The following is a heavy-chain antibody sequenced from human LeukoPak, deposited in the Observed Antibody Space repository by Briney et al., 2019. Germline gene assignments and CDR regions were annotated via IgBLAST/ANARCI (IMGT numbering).Heavy chain of an antibody. CDR2: IYNSATT. V-gene: IGHV4-59*08. D-gene: IGHD5-24*01. J-gene: IGHJ4*02. Sequence: PSETLSLTCTVSGGSISGNYWSWIRQTPGKGLEWIAYIYNSATTNSNPSLKSRVSISVDTSKNQFSLKLNSVTAADTADYYCARLGRLDGYTFDYWGQGTLVTVSS. CDR1: GGSISGNY. CDR3: ARLGRLDGYTFDY.